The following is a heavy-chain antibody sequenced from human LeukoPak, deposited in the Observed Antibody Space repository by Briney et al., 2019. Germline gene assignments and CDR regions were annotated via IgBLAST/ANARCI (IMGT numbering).Heavy chain of an antibody. Sequence: PGGSLILSCEASGFTFSIYAMTWVRQAPGKGLEWVSTFTNHHTTYYTDSVKGRFTISRDNSKNTLYLQMDSVRPEDTAVYYCAKEGYDILTGYRTNWFDPWGQGTLVTVSS. J-gene: IGHJ5*02. D-gene: IGHD3-9*01. CDR1: GFTFSIYA. V-gene: IGHV3-23*01. CDR2: FTNHHTT. CDR3: AKEGYDILTGYRTNWFDP.